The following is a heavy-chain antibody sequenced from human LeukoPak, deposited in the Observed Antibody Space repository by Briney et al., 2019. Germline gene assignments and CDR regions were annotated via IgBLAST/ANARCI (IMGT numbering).Heavy chain of an antibody. CDR3: ARDYGDYVALDY. D-gene: IGHD4-17*01. CDR1: GYTFTSHY. Sequence: GASVKVSCKASGYTFTSHYMHWVRQAPGQGLEWMGIINPSGGSTSYAQKFQGRVTMTRDTSTSTVYMELSSLRSEDTAVYYCARDYGDYVALDYWGQGTLVTVSS. V-gene: IGHV1-46*01. J-gene: IGHJ4*02. CDR2: INPSGGST.